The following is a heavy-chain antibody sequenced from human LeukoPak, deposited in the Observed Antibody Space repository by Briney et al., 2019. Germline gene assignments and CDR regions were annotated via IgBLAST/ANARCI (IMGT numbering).Heavy chain of an antibody. Sequence: PSETLSLTCSVSGGSMNNYYWSWIRQPPGKGLEWIGNVYYSGSTDSNPSLKSRVTISVDTSKNQFSLKLSSVTAADTAVYYCATTHSGYDFGDWFDPWGQGTLVTVSS. CDR1: GGSMNNYY. D-gene: IGHD5-12*01. V-gene: IGHV4-59*08. CDR2: VYYSGST. J-gene: IGHJ5*02. CDR3: ATTHSGYDFGDWFDP.